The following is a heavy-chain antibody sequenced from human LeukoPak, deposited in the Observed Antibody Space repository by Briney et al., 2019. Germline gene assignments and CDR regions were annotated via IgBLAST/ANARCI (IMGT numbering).Heavy chain of an antibody. CDR1: AFTFSSYA. CDR3: AKAKSSSRDYYYMDV. D-gene: IGHD6-6*01. Sequence: GGSLRLSCAASAFTFSSYAMSWVPQAPGKGLEWVSPISGSGGSTYYADSVKGRFTMSRDNSNTTLYLQMNSLRAEGTAVYYCAKAKSSSRDYYYMDVWGKGTTVTVSS. CDR2: ISGSGGST. V-gene: IGHV3-23*01. J-gene: IGHJ6*03.